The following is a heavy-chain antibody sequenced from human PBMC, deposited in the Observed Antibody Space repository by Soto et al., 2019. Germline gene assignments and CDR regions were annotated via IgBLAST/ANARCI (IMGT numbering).Heavy chain of an antibody. D-gene: IGHD1-26*01. CDR3: AREPLTQTGSYYDY. V-gene: IGHV1-3*01. CDR2: VTADKGIT. J-gene: IGHJ4*02. Sequence: ASVKVSCKASGYTFTTYSIHWVRQAPGQRLEWIGWVTADKGITDYSQKFQGRVTITRDTYARTAYMELRRLRSEDTAVYYCAREPLTQTGSYYDYWGQGNLVTVSS. CDR1: GYTFTTYS.